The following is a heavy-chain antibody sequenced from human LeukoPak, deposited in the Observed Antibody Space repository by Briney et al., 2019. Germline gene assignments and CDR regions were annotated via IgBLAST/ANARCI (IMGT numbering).Heavy chain of an antibody. CDR3: ARRDAVAGTGGFDY. CDR1: GGSISSSSYY. V-gene: IGHV4-39*01. J-gene: IGHJ4*02. D-gene: IGHD6-19*01. CDR2: IYYSGST. Sequence: SEALSLTCTVSGGSISSSSYYWGWIRQPPGKGLEWIGSIYYSGSTYYNPSLKSRVTISVDTSKNQFSLKLSSVTAADTAVYYCARRDAVAGTGGFDYWGQGTLVTVSS.